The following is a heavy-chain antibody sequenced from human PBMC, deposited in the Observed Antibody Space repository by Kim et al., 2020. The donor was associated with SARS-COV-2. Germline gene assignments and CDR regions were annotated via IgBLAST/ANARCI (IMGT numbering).Heavy chain of an antibody. D-gene: IGHD5-18*01. V-gene: IGHV1-3*01. CDR2: INAGNGNT. CDR1: GYTFTSYA. CDR3: ARVVNSYGKRYYYYYYGMDV. J-gene: IGHJ6*02. Sequence: ASVKVSCKASGYTFTSYAMHWVRQAPGQRLEWMGWINAGNGNTKYSQKFQGRVTITRDTSASTAYMELSSLRSEDTAVYYCARVVNSYGKRYYYYYYGMDVWGQGTTVTVSS.